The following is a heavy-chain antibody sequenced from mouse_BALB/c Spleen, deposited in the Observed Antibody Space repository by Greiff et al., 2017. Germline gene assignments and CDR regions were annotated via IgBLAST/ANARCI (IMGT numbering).Heavy chain of an antibody. V-gene: IGHV7-3*02. D-gene: IGHD2-10*02. Sequence: EVHLVESGGGLVQPGGSLRLSCATSGFTFTDYYMSWVRQPPGKALEWLGFIRNKANGYTTEYSASVKGRFTISRDNSQSILYLQMNTLRAEDSATYYCARAVSYGNYDYWGQGTTLTVSS. CDR1: GFTFTDYY. CDR3: ARAVSYGNYDY. CDR2: IRNKANGYTT. J-gene: IGHJ2*01.